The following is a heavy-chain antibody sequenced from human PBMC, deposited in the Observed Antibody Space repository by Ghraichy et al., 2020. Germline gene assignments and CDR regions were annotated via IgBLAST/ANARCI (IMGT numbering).Heavy chain of an antibody. CDR2: INHSGST. CDR1: GGSFSGYY. V-gene: IGHV4-34*01. CDR3: ARGSPYYDILTGYLNYYYYYMDV. D-gene: IGHD3-9*01. J-gene: IGHJ6*03. Sequence: SETLSLTCAVYGGSFSGYYWSWIRQPPGKGLEWIGEINHSGSTNYNPSLKSRVTISVDTSKNQFSLKLSSVTAADTAVYYCARGSPYYDILTGYLNYYYYYMDVWGKGTTVTVSS.